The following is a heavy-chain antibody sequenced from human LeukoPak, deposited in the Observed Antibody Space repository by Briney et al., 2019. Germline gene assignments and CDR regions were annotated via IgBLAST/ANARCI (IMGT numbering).Heavy chain of an antibody. CDR2: IYSGGST. CDR3: ARGGRDCSSTSCYFDY. Sequence: VGSLRLSCAASGFTVSSNYMSWVRQAPGEGLEWVSVIYSGGSTYYADSVKGRFTISRDNSKNTLYLQMNSLRAEDTAVYYCARGGRDCSSTSCYFDYWGQGTLVTVSS. CDR1: GFTVSSNY. D-gene: IGHD2-2*01. J-gene: IGHJ4*02. V-gene: IGHV3-66*02.